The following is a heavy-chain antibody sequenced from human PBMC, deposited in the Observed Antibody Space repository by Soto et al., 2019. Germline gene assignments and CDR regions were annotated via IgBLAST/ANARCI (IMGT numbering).Heavy chain of an antibody. CDR3: TRGGGDDSGGNHH. CDR2: IYPGDSDT. J-gene: IGHJ5*02. V-gene: IGHV5-51*01. D-gene: IGHD4-17*01. Sequence: PGESLKISCKGSGYSYTGYWIGWVRQTPGKGLEWMGIIYPGDSDTRYSPSFQGQVTISVDKSISTAYLQWSSLKASDTAIYYCTRGGGDDSGGNHHWGQGTPVTVSS. CDR1: GYSYTGYW.